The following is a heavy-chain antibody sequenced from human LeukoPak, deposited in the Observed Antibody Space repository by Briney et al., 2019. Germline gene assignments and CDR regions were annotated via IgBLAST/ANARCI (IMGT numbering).Heavy chain of an antibody. CDR2: INHSGST. CDR3: ARTMGYYDSSGYVDY. CDR1: GGSFSGYY. Sequence: SETLSLTCAVYGGSFSGYYWSWIRQPPGKGLEWIGEINHSGSTNYNPSLKSRVTISVDTSKNQFSLKLSSVTAADTAVYYCARTMGYYDSSGYVDYWGQGTLVTVSS. J-gene: IGHJ4*02. V-gene: IGHV4-34*01. D-gene: IGHD3-22*01.